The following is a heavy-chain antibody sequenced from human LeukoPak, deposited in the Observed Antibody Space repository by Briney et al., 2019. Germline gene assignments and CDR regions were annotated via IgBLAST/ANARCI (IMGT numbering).Heavy chain of an antibody. CDR3: ARGGGVFDY. CDR2: IYHSGST. D-gene: IGHD3-10*01. CDR1: GGSISSGGYS. V-gene: IGHV4-30-2*01. Sequence: PSQTLSLTCAVSGGSISSGGYSWSWIRQPPGKGLEWIGYIYHSGSTYYNPSLKSRVTISVDTSKNQFSLKLSSVTAADTAVYYCARGGGVFDYWGQGTLVTVSS. J-gene: IGHJ4*02.